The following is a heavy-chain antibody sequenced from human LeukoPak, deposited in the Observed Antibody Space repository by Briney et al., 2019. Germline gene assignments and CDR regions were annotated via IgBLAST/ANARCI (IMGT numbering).Heavy chain of an antibody. V-gene: IGHV4-39*07. CDR2: IYYSGST. Sequence: SETLSLTCTVSGGSISSSSYYWGWIRQPPGKGLEWIGSIYYSGSTYYNPSLKSRVTISVDTSKNQFSLKLSSVTAADTAVHYCARAAAGLYWYFDLWGRGTLVTVSS. D-gene: IGHD6-13*01. CDR3: ARAAAGLYWYFDL. J-gene: IGHJ2*01. CDR1: GGSISSSSYY.